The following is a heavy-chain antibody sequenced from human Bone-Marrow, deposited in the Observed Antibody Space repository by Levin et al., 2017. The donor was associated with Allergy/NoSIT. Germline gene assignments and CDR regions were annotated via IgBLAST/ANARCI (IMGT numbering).Heavy chain of an antibody. CDR2: TSYSGSTN. J-gene: IGHJ6*02. CDR1: GFTFSTSA. V-gene: IGHV3-30*04. CDR3: ARDEYSDYDTYYYWMDV. D-gene: IGHD5-12*01. Sequence: GGSLRLSCAASGFTFSTSAMHWVRQAPGKGLEWVAVTSYSGSTNYYADSMKGRFTISRDNSKNTLYLQMNNLRPEDTAVYYCARDEYSDYDTYYYWMDVWGQGTTVTVSS.